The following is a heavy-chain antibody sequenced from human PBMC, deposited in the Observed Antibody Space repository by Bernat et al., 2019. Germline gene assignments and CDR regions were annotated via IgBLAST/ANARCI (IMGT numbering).Heavy chain of an antibody. CDR1: GGSFSGYY. J-gene: IGHJ4*02. CDR2: INHSGST. CDR3: ATFTFGGVPSSYYFDY. Sequence: QVQLQQWGAGLLKPSETLSLTCAVYGGSFSGYYWSWIRQPPGKGLEWIGEINHSGSTNYNPSLKSRVTISVDTSKNQFSLKLSSVTAADTAVYYCATFTFGGVPSSYYFDYWGQGTLVTVSS. V-gene: IGHV4-34*01. D-gene: IGHD3-16*01.